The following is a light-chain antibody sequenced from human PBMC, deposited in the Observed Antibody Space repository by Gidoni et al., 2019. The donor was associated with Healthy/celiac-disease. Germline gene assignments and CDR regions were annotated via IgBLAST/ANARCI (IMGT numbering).Light chain of an antibody. CDR1: SIDVGGYNY. CDR3: CSYAGSYTWV. V-gene: IGLV2-11*01. CDR2: DVR. J-gene: IGLJ3*02. Sequence: QSALTQPRSVSGSPGQSVTISCTGTSIDVGGYNYVSWYQQHPGKAPKLMIYDVRKRPAGVPDRFSGSKSGNTASLTISGLQAEDEADYYCCSYAGSYTWVFGGGTKLTV.